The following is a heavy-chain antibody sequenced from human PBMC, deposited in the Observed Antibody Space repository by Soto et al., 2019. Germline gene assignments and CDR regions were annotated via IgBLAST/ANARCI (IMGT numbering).Heavy chain of an antibody. V-gene: IGHV4-30-4*01. CDR3: ASGVATLKAPR. CDR1: GGSISSGDYY. Sequence: QVQLQESGPGLVKPSQTLSLTCTVSGGSISSGDYYWSWIRQPPGKGLEWIGYIYFSGSTYYNPSLKCRVTIAVDTSKNQFALKLSSVTAADTAVYYCASGVATLKAPRWGQGTLVTVSS. D-gene: IGHD5-12*01. J-gene: IGHJ4*02. CDR2: IYFSGST.